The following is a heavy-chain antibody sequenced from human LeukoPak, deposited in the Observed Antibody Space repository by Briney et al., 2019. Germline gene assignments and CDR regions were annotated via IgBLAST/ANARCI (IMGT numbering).Heavy chain of an antibody. D-gene: IGHD3-10*01. CDR3: ARLDYGSGSYYNLYYYYYMDV. J-gene: IGHJ6*03. CDR2: IYYSGST. CDR1: GGSISSYY. V-gene: IGHV4-59*08. Sequence: SETLSLTCTVSGGSISSYYGSWIRQPPGKGLEWIGYIYYSGSTNYNPSLKSRVTISVDTSKNQFSLKLSSVTAADTAVYYCARLDYGSGSYYNLYYYYYMDVWGKGTTVTVSS.